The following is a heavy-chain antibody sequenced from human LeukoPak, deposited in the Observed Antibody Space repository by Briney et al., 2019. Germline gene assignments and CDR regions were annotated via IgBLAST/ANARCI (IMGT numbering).Heavy chain of an antibody. CDR2: IYYSGST. J-gene: IGHJ6*02. CDR1: GDSISSSSYY. V-gene: IGHV4-39*07. CDR3: ARGPSSSWPAGYFYYGMDV. Sequence: SETLSLTCTVSGDSISSSSYYWGWIRQPPGKGLEWIGNIYYSGSTYYNPSLKSRVTISVDTSKNHFSLKLSSVTAADTAIYYCARGPSSSWPAGYFYYGMDVWGRGTTVTISS. D-gene: IGHD6-13*01.